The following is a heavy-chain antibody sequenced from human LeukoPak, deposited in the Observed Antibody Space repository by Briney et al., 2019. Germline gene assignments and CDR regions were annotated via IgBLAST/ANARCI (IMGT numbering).Heavy chain of an antibody. V-gene: IGHV3-7*01. D-gene: IGHD2-2*02. CDR2: IKKDGSEK. CDR1: GFTFSSYW. CDR3: ARELIYIVVVPAAIGWGAFDI. Sequence: PGGSLRLSCAASGFTFSSYWMSWVRQAPGKGLEWVANIKKDGSEKYYVDSVKGGSTISRDNAKSSLYLQMNSLRAEDTAVYSCARELIYIVVVPAAIGWGAFDIWGQGTMVTVSS. J-gene: IGHJ3*02.